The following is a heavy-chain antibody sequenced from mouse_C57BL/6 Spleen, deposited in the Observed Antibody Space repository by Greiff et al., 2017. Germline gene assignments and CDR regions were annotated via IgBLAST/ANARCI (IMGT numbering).Heavy chain of an antibody. V-gene: IGHV1-81*01. CDR3: ARSGSNYPAWFAY. CDR1: GYTFTSYG. Sequence: QVQLKESGAELARPGASVKLSCKASGYTFTSYGISWVKQRTGQGLEWIGEIYPRSGNTYYNEKFKGKATLTADKSSSTAYMELRSLTSEDSAVYFCARSGSNYPAWFAYWGQGTLVTVSA. D-gene: IGHD2-5*01. J-gene: IGHJ3*01. CDR2: IYPRSGNT.